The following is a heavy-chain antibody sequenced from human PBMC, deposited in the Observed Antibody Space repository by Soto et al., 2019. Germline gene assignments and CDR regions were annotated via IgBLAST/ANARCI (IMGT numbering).Heavy chain of an antibody. J-gene: IGHJ4*02. D-gene: IGHD5-12*01. CDR3: ARHRVPSVYDPIPGCFDS. CDR1: GGSLSSSSSY. V-gene: IGHV4-39*01. CDR2: MSYSGST. Sequence: QLQLQESGPGLVKPSETLSLTCTVSGGSLSSSSSYWGWIRQPPGKGLEWIGSMSYSGSTYQNPSLKSRVPWSVDTSQSRFSLKLTSVTAADTAVYYCARHRVPSVYDPIPGCFDSWGQGILVTAS.